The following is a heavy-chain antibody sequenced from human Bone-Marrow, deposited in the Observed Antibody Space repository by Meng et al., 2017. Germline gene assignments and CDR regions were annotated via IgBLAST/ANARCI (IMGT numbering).Heavy chain of an antibody. Sequence: GESLKISCAASGFTFSSYSMNWVRQAPGKGLEWVSSISSSSSYIYYADSVKGRFTTSRDNAKNSLCLQMNSLRAEDTAVYYCARDDSSGYFGYWGQGTLVTVSS. J-gene: IGHJ4*02. CDR2: ISSSSSYI. D-gene: IGHD3-22*01. CDR1: GFTFSSYS. CDR3: ARDDSSGYFGY. V-gene: IGHV3-21*01.